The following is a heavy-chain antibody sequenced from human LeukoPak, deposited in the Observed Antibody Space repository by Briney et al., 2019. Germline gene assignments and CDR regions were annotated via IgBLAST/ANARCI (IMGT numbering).Heavy chain of an antibody. Sequence: GASVKVSCKASGYTFTGYYMHWVRQAPGQGLEWMGWINPNSGGTNYAQKFQGRVTITADKSTSTAYMELSSLRSEDTAVYYCARESGTQLWPNWFDPWGQGTLVTVSS. CDR2: INPNSGGT. V-gene: IGHV1-2*02. CDR3: ARESGTQLWPNWFDP. J-gene: IGHJ5*02. D-gene: IGHD5-18*01. CDR1: GYTFTGYY.